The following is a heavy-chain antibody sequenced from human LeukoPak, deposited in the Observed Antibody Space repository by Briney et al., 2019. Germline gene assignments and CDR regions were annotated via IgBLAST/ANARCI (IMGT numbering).Heavy chain of an antibody. D-gene: IGHD6-13*01. CDR1: GFSFSSYA. Sequence: GGSLRLSCAASGFSFSSYAMNWVRQAPGKGLEWVSSISGSGTTYYADSVKGRFTISRDSARNTLYLQMNSLRVEDTAVYYCAKDSGHSSSWYYWGQGTLVTVSS. V-gene: IGHV3-23*01. CDR3: AKDSGHSSSWYY. J-gene: IGHJ4*02. CDR2: ISGSGTT.